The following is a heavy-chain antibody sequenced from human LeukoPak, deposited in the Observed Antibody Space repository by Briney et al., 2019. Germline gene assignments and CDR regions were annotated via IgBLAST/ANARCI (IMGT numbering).Heavy chain of an antibody. CDR2: INSDGSWT. CDR1: GNYW. Sequence: GGSLRLSCAASGNYWMHWVRQVPGKGLVWVSHINSDGSWTSYADSVKGRFTISKDNAENTVYLQMNSLRAEDTAVYYCVSFYETYWGRGTLVTVSS. J-gene: IGHJ4*02. V-gene: IGHV3-74*01. CDR3: VSFYETY. D-gene: IGHD2/OR15-2a*01.